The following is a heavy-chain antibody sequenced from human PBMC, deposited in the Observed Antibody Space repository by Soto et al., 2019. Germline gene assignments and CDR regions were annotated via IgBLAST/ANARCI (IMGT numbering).Heavy chain of an antibody. J-gene: IGHJ3*02. CDR2: ISSSSSTI. D-gene: IGHD3-22*01. Sequence: EVQLVESGGGLVQPGGSLRLSCAASGFTFSSYSMNWVRQAPGKGLEWVSYISSSSSTIYYADSVKGRFTISRDNAKNSLYLQMNSLRDEDTAVYYCARNAYYYDSSGWDEAFDIWGQGTMVTVSS. CDR1: GFTFSSYS. CDR3: ARNAYYYDSSGWDEAFDI. V-gene: IGHV3-48*02.